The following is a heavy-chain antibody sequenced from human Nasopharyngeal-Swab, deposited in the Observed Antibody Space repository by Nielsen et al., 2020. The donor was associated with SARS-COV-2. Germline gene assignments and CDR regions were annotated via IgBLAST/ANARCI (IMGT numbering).Heavy chain of an antibody. V-gene: IGHV3-30-3*01. J-gene: IGHJ4*02. CDR3: TRDLPFPDTAMNIHLGY. D-gene: IGHD5-18*01. CDR2: ISYDGSNK. Sequence: WIRQPPGKGLEWVAVISYDGSNKYYADSVKGRFTIFRDNSKNTLYLQMNSLRAEDTALYYWTRDLPFPDTAMNIHLGYWGQGALVTVSS.